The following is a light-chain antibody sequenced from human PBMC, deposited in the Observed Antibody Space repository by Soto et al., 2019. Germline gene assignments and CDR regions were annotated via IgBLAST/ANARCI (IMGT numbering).Light chain of an antibody. J-gene: IGKJ5*01. Sequence: GDRVTITCRASQGIRNDLGWYQQKPGKAPNLLIYATSSLQGGVPSRFSGSGSGTDFTLTISSLQPDDFATYYCQQYNSYSAITFGQGTRLEIK. V-gene: IGKV1-6*01. CDR3: QQYNSYSAIT. CDR2: ATS. CDR1: QGIRND.